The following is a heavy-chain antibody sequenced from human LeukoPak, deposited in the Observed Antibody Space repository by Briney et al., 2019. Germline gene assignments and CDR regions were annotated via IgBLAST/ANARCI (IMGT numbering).Heavy chain of an antibody. CDR3: ARVEVYCSGGSCYLFDY. CDR1: GYTFTGHY. V-gene: IGHV1-18*04. J-gene: IGHJ4*02. CDR2: ISAYNGNT. D-gene: IGHD2-15*01. Sequence: ASVSVSCKASGYTFTGHYMHWVRQAPGQGLEWMGWISAYNGNTNYAQKLQGKVTMSTDTSTSTAYMELRSLRSDDTAVYYCARVEVYCSGGSCYLFDYWGQGTLVTVSS.